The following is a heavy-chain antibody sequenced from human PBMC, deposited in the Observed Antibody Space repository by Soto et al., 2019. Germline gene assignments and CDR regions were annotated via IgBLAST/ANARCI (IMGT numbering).Heavy chain of an antibody. D-gene: IGHD6-13*01. J-gene: IGHJ6*02. CDR1: GFTFSSYA. V-gene: IGHV3-30-3*01. CDR3: AREEQLVLTHYYYYGMDV. CDR2: ISYDGSNK. Sequence: GGSLRLSCAASGFTFSSYAMHWVRQAPGKGLEWVAVISYDGSNKYYADSVKGRFTISRDNSKNTLYLQMNSLRAEDTAVYYCAREEQLVLTHYYYYGMDVWGQGTTVTVSS.